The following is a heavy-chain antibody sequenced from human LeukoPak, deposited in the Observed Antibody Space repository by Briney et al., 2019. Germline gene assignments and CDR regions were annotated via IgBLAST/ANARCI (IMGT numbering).Heavy chain of an antibody. J-gene: IGHJ3*02. Sequence: GESLQSSCKGSGYGFTSYWISWVRHMPGKGLEWMGRIDPSDSYTNYSTSFQGHVNISADESMSSTYLQWSSLKASDTAMYYWARHLARKYDILTGYHDAFDIWGQGTMVTVSS. D-gene: IGHD3-9*01. V-gene: IGHV5-10-1*01. CDR2: IDPSDSYT. CDR1: GYGFTSYW. CDR3: ARHLARKYDILTGYHDAFDI.